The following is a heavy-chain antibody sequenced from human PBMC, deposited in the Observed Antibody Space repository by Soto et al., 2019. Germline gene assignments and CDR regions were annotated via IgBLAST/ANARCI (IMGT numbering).Heavy chain of an antibody. CDR2: ISGSGGSI. J-gene: IGHJ6*03. D-gene: IGHD3-10*01. CDR3: ASAYGSGRKDYMDI. Sequence: GGSLRLSCAASGFTFSSYAMSWVRQAPGKGLEWVSAISGSGGSIYYADSVKGRFTISRDNSKNSLYLQMNSLRAEDTAVYYCASAYGSGRKDYMDIWGQGTTVTVSS. CDR1: GFTFSSYA. V-gene: IGHV3-23*01.